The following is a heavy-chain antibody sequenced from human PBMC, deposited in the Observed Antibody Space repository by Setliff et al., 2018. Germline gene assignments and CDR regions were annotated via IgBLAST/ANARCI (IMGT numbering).Heavy chain of an antibody. D-gene: IGHD3-3*01. Sequence: PGGSLRLSCAASGFTFSRYWMSWVRQAPGKGLEWVANIKQDGSEKYHADSVKGRFTISRDNAKNSLYLQMNSLRAEDTAMYYCARDATYYDFWSDYSPDAFDIWGQGTMVTVSS. J-gene: IGHJ3*02. CDR1: GFTFSRYW. V-gene: IGHV3-7*01. CDR3: ARDATYYDFWSDYSPDAFDI. CDR2: IKQDGSEK.